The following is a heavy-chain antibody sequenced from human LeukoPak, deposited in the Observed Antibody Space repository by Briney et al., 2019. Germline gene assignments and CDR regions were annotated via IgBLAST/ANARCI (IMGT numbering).Heavy chain of an antibody. CDR1: GFTFSSYS. CDR3: ARDRNPLDIVVVVAATPFMGYYGMDV. CDR2: ISSSSSYI. V-gene: IGHV3-21*01. J-gene: IGHJ6*02. D-gene: IGHD2-15*01. Sequence: GGSLRLSCAASGFTFSSYSMNWVRQAPGKGLEWVSSISSSSSYIYYADSVKGRFTISRDNAKNSLYLQMNSLRAEGTAVYYCARDRNPLDIVVVVAATPFMGYYGMDVWGQGTTVTVSS.